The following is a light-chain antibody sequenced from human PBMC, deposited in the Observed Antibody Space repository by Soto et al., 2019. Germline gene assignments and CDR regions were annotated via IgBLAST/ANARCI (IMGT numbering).Light chain of an antibody. CDR1: QSISSW. CDR2: KAS. J-gene: IGKJ2*01. CDR3: QQYNNYPVT. Sequence: DIQMTQSPSTLSASVGDRVTITCRASQSISSWLAWYQQKPGKAPKLLIYKASSLQSGVPSRFSGSGSGTEFTLTISSLQPDDFANYYCQQYNNYPVTFGHGTKLQIK. V-gene: IGKV1-5*03.